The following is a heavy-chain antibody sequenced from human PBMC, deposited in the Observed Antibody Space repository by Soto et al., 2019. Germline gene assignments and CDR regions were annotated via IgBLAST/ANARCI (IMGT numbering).Heavy chain of an antibody. CDR1: GGSISSGDYY. J-gene: IGHJ6*02. D-gene: IGHD6-13*01. CDR2: IYYSGST. CDR3: ARDLIAAAAAYYYYGMDV. Sequence: SETLSLTCTVSGGSISSGDYYWSWIRQPPGKGLEWIGYIYYSGSTYYNPSLKSRVTISVDTSKNQFSLKLSSVTAADTAVYYCARDLIAAAAAYYYYGMDVWGQGTTVTVSS. V-gene: IGHV4-30-4*01.